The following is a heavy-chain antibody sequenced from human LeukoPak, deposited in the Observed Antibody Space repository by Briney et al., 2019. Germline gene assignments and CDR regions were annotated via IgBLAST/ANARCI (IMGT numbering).Heavy chain of an antibody. CDR2: IYYSGST. CDR3: AREWSALRGMDV. Sequence: SETLSLTCTVSGGSISSYYWSWIRQPPGKGLGWVGYIYYSGSTNYNPSLKSRVTISVDTSKNQFSLKLSSVTAADTAVYYCAREWSALRGMDVWGQGTTVTVSS. CDR1: GGSISSYY. V-gene: IGHV4-59*01. J-gene: IGHJ6*02. D-gene: IGHD2-15*01.